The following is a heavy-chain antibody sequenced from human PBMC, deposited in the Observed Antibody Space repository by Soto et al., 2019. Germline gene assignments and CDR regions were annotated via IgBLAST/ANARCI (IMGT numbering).Heavy chain of an antibody. Sequence: HPGGSLRLSCAASGFTFSSYAMSWVRQAPGKGLEWVSAISGSGGSTYYADSVKGRFTISRDNSKNTLYLQMNSLRAEDTAVYYCAKDKDDYDILTGPRGAFDIRGQGTMDTVSS. CDR1: GFTFSSYA. CDR3: AKDKDDYDILTGPRGAFDI. D-gene: IGHD3-9*01. V-gene: IGHV3-23*01. CDR2: ISGSGGST. J-gene: IGHJ3*02.